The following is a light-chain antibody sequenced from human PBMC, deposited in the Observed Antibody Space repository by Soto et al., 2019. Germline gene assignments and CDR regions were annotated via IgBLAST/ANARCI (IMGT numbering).Light chain of an antibody. V-gene: IGLV1-44*01. CDR1: SSNIGSNT. CDR3: CSYGGRSTSYV. Sequence: QSVLTQPPSASGTPGQRVTISCSGSSSNIGSNTVNWYQQLPGTAPKLLIYNNNQRPSGVPDRFSGSKSGTSASLAISGLQSEDEANYYCCSYGGRSTSYVFGTGTKLTVL. J-gene: IGLJ1*01. CDR2: NNN.